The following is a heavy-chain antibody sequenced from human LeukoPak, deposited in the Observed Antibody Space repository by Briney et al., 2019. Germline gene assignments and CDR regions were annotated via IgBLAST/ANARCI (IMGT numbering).Heavy chain of an antibody. J-gene: IGHJ4*02. D-gene: IGHD4/OR15-4a*01. CDR2: IKQDESEK. Sequence: GGSLRLYCASSGFESSRYWMNWVRQAPGKGLEWVANIKQDESEKYYADSVKGRFTISRDNVKNSLYLQMSSLRAEDTALYYCATSIGQGATLFNYWGQGTLVTVSS. CDR1: GFESSRYW. CDR3: ATSIGQGATLFNY. V-gene: IGHV3-7*02.